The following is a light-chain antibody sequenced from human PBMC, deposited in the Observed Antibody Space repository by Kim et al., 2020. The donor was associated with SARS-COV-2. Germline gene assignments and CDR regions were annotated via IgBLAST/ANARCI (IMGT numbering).Light chain of an antibody. V-gene: IGLV3-1*01. CDR2: QDS. Sequence: SYELTQPPSVSVSPGQTASITCSGDKLGDKYACWYQQKPGQSPVLVIYQDSKRPSGIPERFSGSNSGNTATLTISGTQAMDEADYYCQAWDSSTAYVLAT. J-gene: IGLJ1*01. CDR3: QAWDSSTAYV. CDR1: KLGDKY.